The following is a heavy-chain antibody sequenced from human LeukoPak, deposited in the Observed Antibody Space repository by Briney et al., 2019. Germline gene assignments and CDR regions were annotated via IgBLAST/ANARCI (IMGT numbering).Heavy chain of an antibody. CDR3: AREGEEDILTGYESILEAFDI. Sequence: PGGSLRLSCAASGFTFSSYGMHWVRQAPGKGLEWVAVISYDGSNKYYADSVKGRFTISRDNAKNSLYLQMNSLRAEDTAVYYCAREGEEDILTGYESILEAFDIWGQGTMVTVSS. J-gene: IGHJ3*02. D-gene: IGHD3-9*01. V-gene: IGHV3-30*03. CDR1: GFTFSSYG. CDR2: ISYDGSNK.